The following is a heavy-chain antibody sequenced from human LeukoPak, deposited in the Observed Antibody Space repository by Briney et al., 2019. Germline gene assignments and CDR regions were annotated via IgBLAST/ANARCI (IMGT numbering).Heavy chain of an antibody. D-gene: IGHD3-3*01. CDR1: GGSITDHF. V-gene: IGHV4-59*11. CDR2: MHHSGSA. Sequence: SETLSLTCTVSGGSITDHFWSWVRRSPGKGLEWLGFMHHSGSANSNPSLRSRVTISMDTSKNQFSLKMASVTAAGTAVYYCARVRFLEWPAPMDVWGKGTTVTVSS. CDR3: ARVRFLEWPAPMDV. J-gene: IGHJ6*03.